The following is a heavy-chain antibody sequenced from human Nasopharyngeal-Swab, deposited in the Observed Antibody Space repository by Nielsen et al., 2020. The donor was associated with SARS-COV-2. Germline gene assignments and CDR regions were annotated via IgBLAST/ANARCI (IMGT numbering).Heavy chain of an antibody. Sequence: GSLRLSCAVYGGSFSGYNWSWIRQPPGKGLEWIGEINHSGSTNYIPSLKSRVTISVDTSKNQFSLKVTPVTAADTAVYYCARGISGVVPAPILGLGPYFHYYSMDVWGKGTTVIVSS. V-gene: IGHV4-34*01. CDR3: ARGISGVVPAPILGLGPYFHYYSMDV. CDR1: GGSFSGYN. D-gene: IGHD3-16*01. CDR2: INHSGST. J-gene: IGHJ6*03.